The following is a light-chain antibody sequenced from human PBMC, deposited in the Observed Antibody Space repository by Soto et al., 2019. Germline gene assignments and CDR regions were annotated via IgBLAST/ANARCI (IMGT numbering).Light chain of an antibody. CDR2: AAS. J-gene: IGKJ5*01. Sequence: DIQMTQAPSSLSASVEDRFIITCRASQSIRNHLNWYQQKPGKAPKLLIFAASSLQSGVPSRFSGSRSGPDFTLTISSLQPEDFESYYCQKLDTYPLIFGQGTRLEIK. CDR1: QSIRNH. V-gene: IGKV1-39*01. CDR3: QKLDTYPLI.